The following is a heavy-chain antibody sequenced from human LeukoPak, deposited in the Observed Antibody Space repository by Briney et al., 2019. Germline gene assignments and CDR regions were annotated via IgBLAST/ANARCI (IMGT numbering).Heavy chain of an antibody. V-gene: IGHV4-4*07. CDR3: MKDGPSWGLL. CDR1: GISINPYY. Sequence: PSETLSLTCTVSGISINPYYWTWIRQLAGKGLEWIGRTIPTSGSTSYNPSLKSRVTMSVDTSKNQFPLELTSVTAADTAVYYCMKDGPSWGLLWGLGTLVTVSS. D-gene: IGHD3-16*01. J-gene: IGHJ4*02. CDR2: TIPTSGST.